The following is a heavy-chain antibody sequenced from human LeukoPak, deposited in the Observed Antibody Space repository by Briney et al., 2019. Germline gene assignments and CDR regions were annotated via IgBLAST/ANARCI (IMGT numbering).Heavy chain of an antibody. Sequence: SETLSLTCTASGGSISSYYWSWIRQPPGKGLEWIGYIYYSGSTNYNPSLKSRVTISVDTSKNQFSLKLSSVTAADTAVYYCAREGVGYCSGGSCHGGFWYYYMDVWGKGTTVTVSS. D-gene: IGHD2-15*01. J-gene: IGHJ6*03. V-gene: IGHV4-59*01. CDR1: GGSISSYY. CDR3: AREGVGYCSGGSCHGGFWYYYMDV. CDR2: IYYSGST.